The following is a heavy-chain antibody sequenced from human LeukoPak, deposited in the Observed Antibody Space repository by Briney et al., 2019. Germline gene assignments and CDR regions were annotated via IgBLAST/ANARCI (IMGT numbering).Heavy chain of an antibody. CDR2: IYYSGST. CDR3: ARQFTERYFDWLLYYLDY. Sequence: PSETLSLTCTVSGGSISSYYWSWIRQPPGKGLEWIGYIYYSGSTYYNPSLKSRVTISVDTSKNQFSLKLSSVTAADTAVYYCARQFTERYFDWLLYYLDYWGQGTLVTVSS. CDR1: GGSISSYY. D-gene: IGHD3-9*01. J-gene: IGHJ4*02. V-gene: IGHV4-59*04.